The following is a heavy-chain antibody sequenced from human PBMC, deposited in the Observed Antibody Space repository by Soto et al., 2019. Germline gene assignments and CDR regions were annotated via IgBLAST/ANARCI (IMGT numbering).Heavy chain of an antibody. Sequence: GESLKISCKGSGYSFPHYWISWVRQMPGKGLEWMGRIDPSDSRTNYSPSFQGHVTMSVDKSINTAYLQWSSLKASDTAMYYCARLAPTSYYYYGMDVWGQGTTVTVSS. V-gene: IGHV5-10-1*01. J-gene: IGHJ6*02. D-gene: IGHD1-1*01. CDR3: ARLAPTSYYYYGMDV. CDR2: IDPSDSRT. CDR1: GYSFPHYW.